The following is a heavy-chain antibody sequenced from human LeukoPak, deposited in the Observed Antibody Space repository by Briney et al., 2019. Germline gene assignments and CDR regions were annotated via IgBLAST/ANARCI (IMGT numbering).Heavy chain of an antibody. CDR3: ARGVGTMGGRPDY. Sequence: GGSLRLSCVGSGFTFRDYAMHWVRQAPDRGLEWVASIWYDGSNKYYADFVTGRFTISRDNSKNTVYLQMNSQRVEDTAIYYCARGVGTMGGRPDYWGQGTQVTVSS. CDR1: GFTFRDYA. V-gene: IGHV3-33*01. J-gene: IGHJ4*01. D-gene: IGHD1/OR15-1a*01. CDR2: IWYDGSNK.